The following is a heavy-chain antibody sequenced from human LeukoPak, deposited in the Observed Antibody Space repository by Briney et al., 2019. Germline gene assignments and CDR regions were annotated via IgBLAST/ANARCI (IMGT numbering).Heavy chain of an antibody. J-gene: IGHJ4*02. V-gene: IGHV3-66*01. CDR3: ARGRVVAGAFDY. CDR1: GFTFSSYE. Sequence: GGSLRLSCAASGFTFSSYEMNWVRQAPGKGLEWVSVIYSGGSTYYAASVKGRFTISRDNSKNTLYLQMNSLRAEDTAVYYCARGRVVAGAFDYWGQGTLVTVSS. CDR2: IYSGGST. D-gene: IGHD2-15*01.